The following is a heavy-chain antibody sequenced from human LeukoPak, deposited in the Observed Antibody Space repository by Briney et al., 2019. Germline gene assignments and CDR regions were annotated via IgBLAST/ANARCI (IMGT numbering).Heavy chain of an antibody. V-gene: IGHV4-59*01. CDR3: ARGVGAPAQFDY. D-gene: IGHD1-26*01. Sequence: SETLSLTCTVSGGSISSYYWSWIRQPPGKGLQWIGYIYYSGSTNYNPSLKSRVTISVDTSKNQFSLKLSSVTAADTAVYYCARGVGAPAQFDYWGQGTLVTVSS. J-gene: IGHJ4*02. CDR1: GGSISSYY. CDR2: IYYSGST.